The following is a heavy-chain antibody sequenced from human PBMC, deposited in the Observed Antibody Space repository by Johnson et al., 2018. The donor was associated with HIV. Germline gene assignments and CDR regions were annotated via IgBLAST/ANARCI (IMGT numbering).Heavy chain of an antibody. V-gene: IGHV3-30*03. Sequence: QVHLVESGGGVVQPGRSLRLSCAASGFTFNRHGMHWVRQAPGKGLEWVAAISNDGSNKYYADSVKGRFTISRDNSKNTLSLQMNSLRVDDTAVYYVRVVGDAFDIWGQGTMVTVSS. D-gene: IGHD2-15*01. J-gene: IGHJ3*02. CDR2: ISNDGSNK. CDR3: RVVGDAFDI. CDR1: GFTFNRHG.